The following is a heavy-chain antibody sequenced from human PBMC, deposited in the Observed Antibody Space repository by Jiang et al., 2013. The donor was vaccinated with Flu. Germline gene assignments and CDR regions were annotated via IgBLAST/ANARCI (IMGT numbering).Heavy chain of an antibody. CDR1: GYTLTELS. CDR2: FDPEDGET. CDR3: ATCGAVAATSPLYYYYGIGRR. V-gene: IGHV1-24*01. J-gene: IGHJ6*02. Sequence: GAEVKKPGASVKVSCKVSGYTLTELSMHWVRQAPGKGLEWMGGFDPEDGETIYAQKFQGRVTMTEDTSTDTAYMELSSLRSEDTAVYYCATCGAVAATSPLYYYYGIGRRGAKGPRSPS. D-gene: IGHD2-15*01.